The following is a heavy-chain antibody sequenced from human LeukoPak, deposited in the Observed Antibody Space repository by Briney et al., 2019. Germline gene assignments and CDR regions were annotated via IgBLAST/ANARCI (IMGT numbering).Heavy chain of an antibody. J-gene: IGHJ5*02. CDR2: ISWKSGII. CDR3: AKAPGPYYDILTGYYNWFDP. V-gene: IGHV3-9*01. D-gene: IGHD3-9*01. Sequence: GRSLRLSCAASGFTFDEYAIHWVRQAPGKGLEWVSGISWKSGIIGYADSVKGRFTISRDNSKNTLYLQMNSLRAEDTAVYYCAKAPGPYYDILTGYYNWFDPWGQGTLVTVSS. CDR1: GFTFDEYA.